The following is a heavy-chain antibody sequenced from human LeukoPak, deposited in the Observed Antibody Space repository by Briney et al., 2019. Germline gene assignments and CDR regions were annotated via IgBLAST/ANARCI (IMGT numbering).Heavy chain of an antibody. CDR3: ARELGYGSGIYDWFDP. CDR1: GGSISNYY. D-gene: IGHD3-10*01. CDR2: IYYSGST. V-gene: IGHV4-59*01. J-gene: IGHJ5*02. Sequence: SETLSLTCTISGGSISNYYWNWIRQPPGKGLEWIGYIYYSGSTNYNPSLKSRVTISVDTSKNQFSLKLSSVTAADTAVYYCARELGYGSGIYDWFDPWGQGTLVTVSS.